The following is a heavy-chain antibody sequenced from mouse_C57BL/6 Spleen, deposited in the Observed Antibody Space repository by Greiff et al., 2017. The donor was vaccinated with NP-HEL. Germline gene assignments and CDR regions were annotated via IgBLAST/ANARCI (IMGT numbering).Heavy chain of an antibody. J-gene: IGHJ3*01. CDR3: ASYYYGSSGGFAY. CDR1: GYSFTGYF. Sequence: VQLQQSGPELVKPGDSVKISCKASGYSFTGYFMNWVMQSHGKSLEWIGRINPYNGDTFYNQKFKGKATLTVDKSSSTAHMELRSLTSEDSAVYYCASYYYGSSGGFAYWGQGTLVTVSA. V-gene: IGHV1-20*01. D-gene: IGHD1-1*01. CDR2: INPYNGDT.